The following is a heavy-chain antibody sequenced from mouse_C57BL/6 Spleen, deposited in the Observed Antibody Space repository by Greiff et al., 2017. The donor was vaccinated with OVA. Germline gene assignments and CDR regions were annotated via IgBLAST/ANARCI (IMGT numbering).Heavy chain of an antibody. CDR3: ARQAYYSNYNYYAMDY. J-gene: IGHJ4*01. V-gene: IGHV2-6-1*01. CDR1: GFSLTSYG. CDR2: IWSDGST. Sequence: VNVVESGPGLVAPSQSLSITCTVSGFSLTSYGVHWVRQPPGKGLEWLVVIWSDGSTTYNSALKSRLSISKDNSKSQVFLKMNSLQTDDTAMYYCARQAYYSNYNYYAMDYWGQGTSVTVSS. D-gene: IGHD2-5*01.